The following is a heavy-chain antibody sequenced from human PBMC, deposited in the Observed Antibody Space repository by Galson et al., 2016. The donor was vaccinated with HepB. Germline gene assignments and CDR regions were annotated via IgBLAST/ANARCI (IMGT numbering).Heavy chain of an antibody. D-gene: IGHD2-21*02. V-gene: IGHV3-15*07. J-gene: IGHJ4*02. CDR3: ATHDLPRYYFDY. CDR1: GFNSKNAW. CDR2: TKAPGDGGTA. Sequence: SLRLSCAVSGFNSKNAWMNWVRQAPGKGLEWVGRTKAPGDGGTADHAAPVKGRFTISRDDSRNTIYLQMNSLRTEDTAVYYCATHDLPRYYFDYWGQGTLVTVSS.